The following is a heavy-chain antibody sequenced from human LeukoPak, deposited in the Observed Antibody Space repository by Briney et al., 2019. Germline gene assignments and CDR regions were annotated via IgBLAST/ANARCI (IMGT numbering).Heavy chain of an antibody. CDR3: ARAPLPGYCSSTSCRWFDP. J-gene: IGHJ5*02. Sequence: PSETLSLTCTGSGGSISSYYWSWSRQPAGKGLEWIGRIYTSGSTNYNPSLKSRVSMSGDTSKNQFSLKLSSVTAADTAVYYCARAPLPGYCSSTSCRWFDPWGQGTLVTVSS. V-gene: IGHV4-4*07. D-gene: IGHD2-2*01. CDR2: IYTSGST. CDR1: GGSISSYY.